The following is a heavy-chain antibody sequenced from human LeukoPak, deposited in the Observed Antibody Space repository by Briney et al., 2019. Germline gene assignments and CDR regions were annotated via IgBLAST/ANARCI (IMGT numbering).Heavy chain of an antibody. CDR2: ISAYNGNT. J-gene: IGHJ5*02. Sequence: GASVKVSCKASGYTFTSYGISWVRQAPGQGLEWMGWISAYNGNTNYAQKLQGRVTMTTDTSTSTAYMELRSLRSDDTAVYYCGRITYDFWSGYYMPDDPWGQGTLVTVSS. CDR1: GYTFTSYG. CDR3: GRITYDFWSGYYMPDDP. V-gene: IGHV1-18*01. D-gene: IGHD3-3*01.